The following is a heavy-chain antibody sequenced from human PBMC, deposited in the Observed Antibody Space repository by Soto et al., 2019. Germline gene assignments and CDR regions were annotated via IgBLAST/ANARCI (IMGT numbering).Heavy chain of an antibody. CDR1: GFTFGDYA. CDR2: IRSKAYGGTT. CDR3: TRGPYDDFWSGYPPYFDAFDI. Sequence: GGSLRLSCTASGFTFGDYAMSWFRQAPGKGLEWVGFIRSKAYGGTTEYAASVKGRFTISRDDSKSIAYLQMNSLKTEDTAVYYCTRGPYDDFWSGYPPYFDAFDIWGQGTMVTVSS. V-gene: IGHV3-49*03. J-gene: IGHJ3*02. D-gene: IGHD3-3*01.